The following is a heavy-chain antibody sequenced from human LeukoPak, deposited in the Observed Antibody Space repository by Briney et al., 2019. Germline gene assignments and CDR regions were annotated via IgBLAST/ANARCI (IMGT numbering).Heavy chain of an antibody. D-gene: IGHD6-19*01. CDR1: GFTFDDYG. V-gene: IGHV3-48*02. CDR2: ISGSGSTI. J-gene: IGHJ4*02. Sequence: QSGGSLRLSCAASGFTFDDYGMSWVRQAPGKGLEWVSYISGSGSTIYYADSVKGRFTISRDNAQSSLYLQMSSLRDEDTAVYYCARGWLTNTFDYWGQGTLVTVSS. CDR3: ARGWLTNTFDY.